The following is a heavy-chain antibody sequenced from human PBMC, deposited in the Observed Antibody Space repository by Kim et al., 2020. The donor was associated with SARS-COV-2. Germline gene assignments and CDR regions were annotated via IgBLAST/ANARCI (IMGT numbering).Heavy chain of an antibody. D-gene: IGHD3-3*01. CDR1: GFTFRSYW. Sequence: GGSLRPSCAASGFTFRSYWMHWVRQAPGKGLVWVSRINSDGSSTTYADSVQGRFSISRDNAQNTLFLQMYSLRAEDTGVYFCARDLDPSANYYYYGMDVWGQGTTVTVSS. CDR2: INSDGSST. J-gene: IGHJ6*02. CDR3: ARDLDPSANYYYYGMDV. V-gene: IGHV3-74*01.